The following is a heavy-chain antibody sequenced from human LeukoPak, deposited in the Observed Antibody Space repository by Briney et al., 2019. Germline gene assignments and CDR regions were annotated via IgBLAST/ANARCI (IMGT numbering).Heavy chain of an antibody. CDR3: ASGRWERGNTFDI. CDR2: IIPIFGTA. V-gene: IGHV1-69*05. D-gene: IGHD1-26*01. J-gene: IGHJ3*02. CDR1: GGTFSSYA. Sequence: ASVKVSCKASGGTFSSYAISWVRQAPGQGLEWMGGIIPIFGTANYAQKLQGRVTMTTDTSTSTAYMELRSLRSDDTAVYYCASGRWERGNTFDIWGQGTMVTVSS.